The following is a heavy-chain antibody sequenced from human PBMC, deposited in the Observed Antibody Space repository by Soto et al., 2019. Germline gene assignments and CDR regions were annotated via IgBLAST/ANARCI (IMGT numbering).Heavy chain of an antibody. D-gene: IGHD2-2*01. CDR1: GFTFSSYG. V-gene: IGHV3-30*18. J-gene: IGHJ3*02. CDR2: ISYDGSNK. CDR3: AKARMVPAAMFAFDI. Sequence: GGSLRLSCAASGFTFSSYGMHWVRQAPGKGLEWVAVISYDGSNKYYADSVKGRFTISRDNSKNTLYLQMNSLRAEDTAVYYCAKARMVPAAMFAFDIWGQGTMVTVSS.